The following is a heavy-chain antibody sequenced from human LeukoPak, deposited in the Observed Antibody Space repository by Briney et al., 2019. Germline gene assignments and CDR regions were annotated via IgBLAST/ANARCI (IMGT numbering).Heavy chain of an antibody. CDR3: ARSSYYGDILPFDY. CDR2: IYPGDSDT. D-gene: IGHD3-10*01. J-gene: IGHJ4*02. Sequence: GASLKISCKGSGSTFTNYWIGWVRQMPGKGLECMGIIYPGDSDTRYSPSFQGQVTISADKSISTAYLQWSSLRASDTAMYYCARSSYYGDILPFDYWGQGTLVTVSS. V-gene: IGHV5-51*01. CDR1: GSTFTNYW.